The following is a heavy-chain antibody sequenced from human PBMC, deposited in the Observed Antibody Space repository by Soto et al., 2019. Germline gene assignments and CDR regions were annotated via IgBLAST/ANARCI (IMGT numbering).Heavy chain of an antibody. V-gene: IGHV1-46*01. CDR2: INPSGGST. J-gene: IGHJ5*02. Sequence: ASVKVSCKASGYTFTSYYMHWVRQAPGKGLEWMGIINPSGGSTSYAQKFQGRVTMTTDTSTSTAYMELRSLRSDDTAVYYCARVWTTVTNWFDPWGQGTLVTVSS. D-gene: IGHD4-17*01. CDR3: ARVWTTVTNWFDP. CDR1: GYTFTSYY.